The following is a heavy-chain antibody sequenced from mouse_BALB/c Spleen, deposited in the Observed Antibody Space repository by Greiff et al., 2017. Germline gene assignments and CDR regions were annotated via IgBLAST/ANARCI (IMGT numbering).Heavy chain of an antibody. Sequence: VQLKESGPGLVKPSQSLSLTCTVTGYSITSDYAWNWIRQFPGNKLEWMGYISYSGSTSYNPSLKSRISITRDTSKNQFFLQLNSVTTEDTATYYCARDAYGNYVNWGQGTTLTVSS. CDR2: ISYSGST. CDR3: ARDAYGNYVN. CDR1: GYSITSDYA. J-gene: IGHJ2*01. V-gene: IGHV3-2*02. D-gene: IGHD2-1*01.